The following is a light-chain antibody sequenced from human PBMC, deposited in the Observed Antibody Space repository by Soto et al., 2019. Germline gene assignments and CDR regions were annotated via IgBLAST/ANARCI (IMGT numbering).Light chain of an antibody. V-gene: IGKV1-27*01. J-gene: IGKJ1*01. Sequence: DIQMAQSPSSLSASIGDRVIITCRASQGISEYLAWYQQRPGNAPNLLIYGASILQSGVPSRFSGSGSGTHFTLTISSLQPEDVATYYCHSYNSIPRTFGQGTTVEIK. CDR2: GAS. CDR1: QGISEY. CDR3: HSYNSIPRT.